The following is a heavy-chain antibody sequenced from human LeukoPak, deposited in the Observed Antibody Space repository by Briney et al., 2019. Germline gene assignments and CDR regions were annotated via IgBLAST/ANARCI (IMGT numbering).Heavy chain of an antibody. CDR3: ARPTFASYSSGYHY. Sequence: PSETLSLTCDVSGGSITQTNYWTWVRQPPGKGLEWIGEVNLQGSTNYNPSLMGRVAISVDTSENHVSLQLTSVTAADTAVYYCARPTFASYSSGYHYWGQGTLVTVSP. CDR2: VNLQGST. CDR1: GGSITQTNY. D-gene: IGHD3-22*01. J-gene: IGHJ4*02. V-gene: IGHV4-4*02.